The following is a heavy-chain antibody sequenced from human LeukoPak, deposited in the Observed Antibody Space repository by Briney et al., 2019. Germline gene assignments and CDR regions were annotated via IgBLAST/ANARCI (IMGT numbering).Heavy chain of an antibody. D-gene: IGHD3-10*01. J-gene: IGHJ4*02. CDR2: INPNSGDT. CDR3: AREAVIRGIITTNFDY. V-gene: IGHV1-2*02. CDR1: GYTFTGHY. Sequence: ASVKVSCKASGYTFTGHYMHWVRQAPGQGLEWMGWINPNSGDTNYAQKFQGRVTMTRATSISTAYMELSRLSFDDTAVYYCAREAVIRGIITTNFDYWGQGTLVTVSS.